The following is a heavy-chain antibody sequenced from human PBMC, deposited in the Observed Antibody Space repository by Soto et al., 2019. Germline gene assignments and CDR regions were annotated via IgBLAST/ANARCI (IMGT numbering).Heavy chain of an antibody. CDR2: IYYSGST. CDR1: GGSISSYY. Sequence: SETLSLTCTVSGGSISSYYWSWIRQPPGKGLEWIGYIYYSGSTNYNPSLKSRVTISVDTSKNQFSLKLSSVTAADTAVYYCARARLSRSWWFDPWGQGTLVTVPQ. D-gene: IGHD3-10*01. J-gene: IGHJ5*02. V-gene: IGHV4-59*01. CDR3: ARARLSRSWWFDP.